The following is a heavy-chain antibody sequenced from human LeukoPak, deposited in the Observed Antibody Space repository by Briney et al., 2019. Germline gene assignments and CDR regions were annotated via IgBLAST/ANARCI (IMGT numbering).Heavy chain of an antibody. CDR3: ARDSSGWYHWFDP. J-gene: IGHJ5*02. D-gene: IGHD6-19*01. CDR1: GFTFSSYG. Sequence: GGSLRLSCAASGFTFSSYGMNWVRQAPGKGLEWVSYISSSGTTIYYADSVKGRFTISRDNNKNSLHLQMNSLRVEDTAIYYCARDSSGWYHWFDPWGQGTLVTVSS. CDR2: ISSSGTTI. V-gene: IGHV3-48*04.